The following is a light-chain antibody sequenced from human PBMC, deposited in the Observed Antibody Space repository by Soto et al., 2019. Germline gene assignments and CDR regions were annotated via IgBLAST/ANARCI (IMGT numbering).Light chain of an antibody. CDR1: SSNIGAGYR. CDR3: QSYDSSLSVFYV. V-gene: IGLV1-40*01. Sequence: QSVLTQPPSVSGAPGQTVTISCIGTSSNIGAGYRVHWYQQLPGTAPKLLIYGNYNRPSGVPDRFSGSKSGTSASLAITGLQAEDEGDYYCQSYDSSLSVFYVFGPGTKLTVL. J-gene: IGLJ1*01. CDR2: GNY.